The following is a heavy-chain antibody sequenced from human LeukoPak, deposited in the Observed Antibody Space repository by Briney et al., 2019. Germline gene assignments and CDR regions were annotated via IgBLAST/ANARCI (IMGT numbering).Heavy chain of an antibody. V-gene: IGHV3-23*01. CDR1: GFTFSSYA. D-gene: IGHD3-10*01. CDR2: ISGSGGTT. Sequence: GGSLRLSCAASGFTFSSYAMSWVGQAPGKGLEGVSAISGSGGTTYYADSVKGRFTISRDNSKNTLYLQMNSLRAEDTAVYYCAKDGAPITMPYYYGMDVWGQGTTVTVSS. J-gene: IGHJ6*02. CDR3: AKDGAPITMPYYYGMDV.